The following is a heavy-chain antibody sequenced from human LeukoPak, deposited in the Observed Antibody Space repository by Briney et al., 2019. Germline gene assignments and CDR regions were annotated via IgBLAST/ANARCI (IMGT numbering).Heavy chain of an antibody. CDR3: ARDEGNSYGVLYYFYY. V-gene: IGHV3-30-3*01. Sequence: GGSLRLSCAASGFTFSNSPMHWVRQAPGRGLEWVSIISSDGSKKYYADSVKGRFTISRDNSKNTLYLQMNSLRLEDTAVYYCARDEGNSYGVLYYFYYWGQGTLVTVSS. J-gene: IGHJ4*02. CDR2: ISSDGSKK. D-gene: IGHD5-18*01. CDR1: GFTFSNSP.